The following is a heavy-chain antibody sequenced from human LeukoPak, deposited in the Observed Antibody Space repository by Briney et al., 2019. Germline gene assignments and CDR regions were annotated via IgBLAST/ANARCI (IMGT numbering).Heavy chain of an antibody. D-gene: IGHD3-10*01. CDR2: ISYDGSNK. CDR3: ARMIRRITMPWYFDL. Sequence: GGSLRLSCAASGFTFSSYAMHWVRQAPGKGLEWVAVISYDGSNKYYADSVKGRFTISRDNSKNTLYLQMNSLRAEDTAVYYYARMIRRITMPWYFDLWGRGTLVTVSS. J-gene: IGHJ2*01. V-gene: IGHV3-30-3*01. CDR1: GFTFSSYA.